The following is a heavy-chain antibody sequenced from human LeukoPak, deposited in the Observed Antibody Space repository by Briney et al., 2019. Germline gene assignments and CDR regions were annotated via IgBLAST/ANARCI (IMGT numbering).Heavy chain of an antibody. V-gene: IGHV3-66*01. J-gene: IGHJ4*02. CDR2: LYSGGSI. Sequence: GGSLRLSCAGSGFTVSSSYMSWVRQAPGKGLEWVSVLYSGGSIFYADSVKGRSTISRDISKNMLYLQMNSLRADDTAVYYCARGAISSWYEDWGQGTLVTVSS. CDR3: ARGAISSWYED. CDR1: GFTVSSSY. D-gene: IGHD6-13*01.